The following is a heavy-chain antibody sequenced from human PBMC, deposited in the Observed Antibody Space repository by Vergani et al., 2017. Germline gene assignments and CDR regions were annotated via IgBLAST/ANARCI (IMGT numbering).Heavy chain of an antibody. D-gene: IGHD3-3*01. V-gene: IGHV3-30-3*01. J-gene: IGHJ6*02. CDR1: GFTFSSYA. CDR3: ASAGIFGVLFEGIYGMDV. Sequence: QVQLVESGGGVVQPGRSLRLSCPASGFTFSSYAMHWVRQAPGKGLEWVAVISYDGSNKYYADSVQGRFTISRDNSKNSLYLQMNSLRAEDTAVYYCASAGIFGVLFEGIYGMDVWGQGTTVTVSS. CDR2: ISYDGSNK.